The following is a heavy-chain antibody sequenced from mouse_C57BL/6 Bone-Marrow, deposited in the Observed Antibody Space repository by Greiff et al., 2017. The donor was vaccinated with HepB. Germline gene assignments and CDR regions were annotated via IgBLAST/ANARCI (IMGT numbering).Heavy chain of an antibody. Sequence: EVKLQESGGGLVQPGGSMKLSCVASGFTFSNYWMNWVRQSPEKGLEWVAQIRLKSDNYATHYAESVKGRFTISRDDSKSSVYLQMNNLRAEDTGIYYCTGPTVVAHWYFDVWGTGTTVTVSS. J-gene: IGHJ1*03. CDR2: IRLKSDNYAT. D-gene: IGHD1-1*01. CDR3: TGPTVVAHWYFDV. CDR1: GFTFSNYW. V-gene: IGHV6-3*01.